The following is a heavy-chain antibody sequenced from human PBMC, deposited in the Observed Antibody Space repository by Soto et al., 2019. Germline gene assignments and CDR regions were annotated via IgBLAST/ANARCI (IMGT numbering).Heavy chain of an antibody. J-gene: IGHJ6*02. D-gene: IGHD4-4*01. Sequence: SVPKSVTNAVAYGTSGDSNGWRCVRKPPGRGLEWIGEIYHSGSTNYNPSLKSRVTISVDKSKNQFSLKLSSVTAADTAVYYCARGGEIYSNWAHYYYYGIDVWGQGSTFTVS. CDR2: IYHSGST. V-gene: IGHV4-4*02. CDR1: YGTSGDSNG. CDR3: ARGGEIYSNWAHYYYYGIDV.